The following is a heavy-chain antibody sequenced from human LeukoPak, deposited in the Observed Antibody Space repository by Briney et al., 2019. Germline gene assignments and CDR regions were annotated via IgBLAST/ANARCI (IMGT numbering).Heavy chain of an antibody. J-gene: IGHJ4*02. D-gene: IGHD3-22*01. CDR2: IIPIFGTA. Sequence: GSSVKVSCKASGGTFSSYAISWVRQAPGQGLEWMGRIIPIFGTANYAQKFQGRVTITADKSTSTAYMELSSLRSEDTAVYYCARDYYDSSGYYYVTAIYYLDYWGQGTLVTVSS. V-gene: IGHV1-69*06. CDR3: ARDYYDSSGYYYVTAIYYLDY. CDR1: GGTFSSYA.